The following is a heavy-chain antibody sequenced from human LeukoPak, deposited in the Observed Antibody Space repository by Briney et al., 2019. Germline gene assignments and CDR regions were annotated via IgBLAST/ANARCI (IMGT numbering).Heavy chain of an antibody. V-gene: IGHV3-7*03. CDR2: INQDGTEK. Sequence: GGSLRLSCEGSGFIFSNYWMSWVRQAPGKGLDWVVNINQDGTEKYYAQSVRGRFTISRDNARNSVQLQMNNLRAEDTALYYCAVLEGLSWGQGTLVSVSS. J-gene: IGHJ4*02. CDR1: GFIFSNYW. D-gene: IGHD5-24*01. CDR3: AVLEGLS.